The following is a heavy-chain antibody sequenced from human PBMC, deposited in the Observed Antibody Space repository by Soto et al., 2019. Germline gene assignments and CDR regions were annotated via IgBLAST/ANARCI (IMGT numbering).Heavy chain of an antibody. Sequence: GGSLRLSCAASGFTFRNYAMSWVRQAPGKGLEWVSALSGTGGTTYYADSVKGRFTISRDNSQSTLYLQMNSLRAEDTAVYYCSTLAVAGPPYFDYWGQGTLVTVSS. CDR2: LSGTGGTT. J-gene: IGHJ4*02. CDR1: GFTFRNYA. D-gene: IGHD6-19*01. V-gene: IGHV3-23*01. CDR3: STLAVAGPPYFDY.